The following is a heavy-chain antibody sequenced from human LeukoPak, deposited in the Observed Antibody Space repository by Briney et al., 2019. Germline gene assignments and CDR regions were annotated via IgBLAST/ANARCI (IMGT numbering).Heavy chain of an antibody. D-gene: IGHD5-18*01. J-gene: IGHJ4*02. V-gene: IGHV3-30-3*01. CDR1: GFTFSSYA. CDR3: ARVATGYSYGYVGY. CDR2: ISYDGSNK. Sequence: PGGSLRLSCAASGFTFSSYAMHWVRQAPGKGLEWVAVISYDGSNKYYADSVKGRFTISRDNSKNTLYLQMNSLRAEDTAVYYCARVATGYSYGYVGYWGQGTLVTVSS.